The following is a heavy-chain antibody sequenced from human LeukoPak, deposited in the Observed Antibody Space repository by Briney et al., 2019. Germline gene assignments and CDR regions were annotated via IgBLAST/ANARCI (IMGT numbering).Heavy chain of an antibody. CDR1: GGSISSYY. J-gene: IGHJ4*02. V-gene: IGHV4-59*01. CDR3: ARVGYCSGGSCYSGYFDY. Sequence: SETLSLTCTVSGGSISSYYWSWIRQPPGKGLEYIGYIYYSGSTNYNPSLKSRVTISVDTSKNQFSLRLSSVTAADTAVYYCARVGYCSGGSCYSGYFDYWGQGTLVTVSS. D-gene: IGHD2-15*01. CDR2: IYYSGST.